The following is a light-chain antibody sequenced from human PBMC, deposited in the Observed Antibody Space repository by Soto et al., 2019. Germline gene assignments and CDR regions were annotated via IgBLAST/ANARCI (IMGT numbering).Light chain of an antibody. V-gene: IGLV2-14*01. J-gene: IGLJ2*01. CDR3: SSYTTSSTYVI. Sequence: QSVLTQPASVSGSAGQSITISCTGTSSDVGGYRYVSWYQQYPGKAPKLMIYEVSNRPSGVSNRFSGSKSGNTASLTISGLQAEDEADYYCSSYTTSSTYVIFGGGTKVTVL. CDR1: SSDVGGYRY. CDR2: EVS.